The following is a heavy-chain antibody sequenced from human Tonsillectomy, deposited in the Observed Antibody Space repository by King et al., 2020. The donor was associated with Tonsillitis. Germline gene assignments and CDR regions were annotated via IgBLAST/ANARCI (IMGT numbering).Heavy chain of an antibody. CDR1: GFTFSSYS. J-gene: IGHJ4*02. Sequence: VQLVESGGGLVQPGGSLRLSCAASGFTFSSYSMNWVRQAPGKGLEWVSYISSSSITIYYADSVKVRFTISSDNAKNSLYLQMNSLGAEDTAVYYCARGTDDYGGELDYWGQGTLVTVSS. D-gene: IGHD4-23*01. V-gene: IGHV3-48*01. CDR3: ARGTDDYGGELDY. CDR2: ISSSSITI.